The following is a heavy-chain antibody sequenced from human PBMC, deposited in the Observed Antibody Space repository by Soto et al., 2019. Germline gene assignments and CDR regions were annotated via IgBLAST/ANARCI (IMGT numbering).Heavy chain of an antibody. CDR3: ARRLFGSGWTLDS. CDR2: VYHTGTT. Sequence: SETLSLTCVVSGASITTYYWSWIRQAPGKGLEWIGNVYHTGTTDYNSSLKSRVTISVDTSKNQFSLNMNSVTAADTAVYYCARRLFGSGWTLDSWGQGALVTVSS. CDR1: GASITTYY. J-gene: IGHJ4*02. D-gene: IGHD6-19*01. V-gene: IGHV4-59*01.